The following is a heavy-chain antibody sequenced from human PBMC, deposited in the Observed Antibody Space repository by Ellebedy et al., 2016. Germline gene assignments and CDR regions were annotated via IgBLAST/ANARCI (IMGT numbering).Heavy chain of an antibody. Sequence: ASVKVSCXASGFPFNSYGVSWVRQAPGQGLEWMGWINPNRGATKFAQKFEGRVTMASVTSISTTYMELSRLRSDDTAVYFCARDAMIRGIITSCDHWGQGTLVTVSS. CDR2: INPNRGAT. D-gene: IGHD3-10*01. V-gene: IGHV1-2*02. J-gene: IGHJ4*02. CDR3: ARDAMIRGIITSCDH. CDR1: GFPFNSYG.